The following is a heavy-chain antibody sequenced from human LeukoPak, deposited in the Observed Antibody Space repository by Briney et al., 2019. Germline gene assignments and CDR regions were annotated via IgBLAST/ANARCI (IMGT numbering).Heavy chain of an antibody. J-gene: IGHJ4*02. D-gene: IGHD3-16*02. CDR2: FTTAGDT. V-gene: IGHV3-13*01. CDR1: GFTLSSYD. CDR3: ARVALSGSYHFDY. Sequence: PWGSLRLSCTVSGFTLSSYDMHWVRQGTGKGLEWVSAFTTAGDTYYRASVKGRFTISREKAKNSLYLQMNSLRAGDTAVYYCARVALSGSYHFDYWGQGTLVTVSS.